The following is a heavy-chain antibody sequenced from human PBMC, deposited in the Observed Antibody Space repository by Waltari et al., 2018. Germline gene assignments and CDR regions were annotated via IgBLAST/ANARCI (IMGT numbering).Heavy chain of an antibody. CDR3: ARLVAGNFDY. V-gene: IGHV4-39*01. Sequence: QLQLQESGPGLVKPSETLSLTCTVSGGSISSSSYYWGWIRQPPGKGLEWIGSIYYSGGTYSNPSLKSRVTISVDTSKNQFSLKLSSVTAADTAVYYCARLVAGNFDYWGQGTLVTVSS. CDR1: GGSISSSSYY. J-gene: IGHJ4*02. D-gene: IGHD6-19*01. CDR2: IYYSGGT.